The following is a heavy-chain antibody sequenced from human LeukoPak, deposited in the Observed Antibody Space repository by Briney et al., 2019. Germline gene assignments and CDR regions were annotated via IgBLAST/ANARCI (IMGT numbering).Heavy chain of an antibody. J-gene: IGHJ4*02. D-gene: IGHD6-19*01. V-gene: IGHV4-39*07. Sequence: SETLSLTCTVSGGSISSSSYYWGWIRQPPGKGLEWIGSIYYSGSTYYNPSLKSRVTISVDTSKNQFSLKLSSVTAADTAVYYCARGPYSGWYYSFDYWGQGTLVTVSS. CDR3: ARGPYSGWYYSFDY. CDR1: GGSISSSSYY. CDR2: IYYSGST.